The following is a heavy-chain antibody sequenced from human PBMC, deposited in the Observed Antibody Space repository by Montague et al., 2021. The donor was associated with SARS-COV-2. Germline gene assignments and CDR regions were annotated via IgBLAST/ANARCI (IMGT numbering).Heavy chain of an antibody. CDR1: GGSISTHF. CDR3: ARDTVGDFWIGNYFDY. D-gene: IGHD3-3*01. CDR2: IYASGST. Sequence: SETLSLTCTVSGGSISTHFWNWIRQPAGKGLELIGRIYASGSTHYYPSLTIRLTMSVDTSKNQFSLRLTSVTAADTAVYYCARDTVGDFWIGNYFDYWGQGTLVTVSS. J-gene: IGHJ4*02. V-gene: IGHV4-4*07.